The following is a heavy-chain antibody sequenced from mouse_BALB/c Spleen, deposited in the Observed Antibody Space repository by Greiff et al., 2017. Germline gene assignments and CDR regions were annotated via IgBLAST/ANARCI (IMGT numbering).Heavy chain of an antibody. D-gene: IGHD2-14*01. CDR1: GFTFSSYA. V-gene: IGHV5-9-3*01. J-gene: IGHJ4*01. CDR2: ISSGGSYT. Sequence: EVQRVESGGGLVKPGGSLKLSCAASGFTFSSYAMSWVRQTPEKRLEWVATISSGGSYTYYPDSVKGRFTISRDNAKNTLYLQMSSLRSEDTAMYYCAREVPYAMDYWGQGTSVTVSS. CDR3: AREVPYAMDY.